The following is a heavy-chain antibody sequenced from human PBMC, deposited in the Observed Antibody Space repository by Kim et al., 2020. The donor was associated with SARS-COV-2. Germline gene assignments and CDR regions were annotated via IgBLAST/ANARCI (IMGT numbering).Heavy chain of an antibody. J-gene: IGHJ4*02. CDR3: AGDLFHTGVDY. V-gene: IGHV1-3*01. Sequence: NTKFSQQFQGRVTFTRDTSANTAYMELSSLGSEDTAVYYCAGDLFHTGVDYWGQGTLVAVSS. CDR2: NT. D-gene: IGHD2-8*02.